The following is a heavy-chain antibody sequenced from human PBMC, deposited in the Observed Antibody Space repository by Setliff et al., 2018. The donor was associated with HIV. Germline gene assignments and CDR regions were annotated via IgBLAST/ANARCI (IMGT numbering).Heavy chain of an antibody. D-gene: IGHD2-15*01. Sequence: ESGPTLVNPTQTLTLTCTFSGFSLSTSGVGVGWIRQPPGKALEWLALIYWDDDKRYSPSLKSRLTITKDTSKNQVVLTMTTMDPVDTATYYCAHSEDREYYFDYWGQGTLVTVPQ. J-gene: IGHJ4*02. CDR1: GFSLSTSGVG. CDR3: AHSEDREYYFDY. V-gene: IGHV2-5*02. CDR2: IYWDDDK.